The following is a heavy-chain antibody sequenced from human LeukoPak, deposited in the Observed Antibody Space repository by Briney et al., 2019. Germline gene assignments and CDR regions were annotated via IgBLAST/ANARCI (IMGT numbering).Heavy chain of an antibody. CDR1: GGSISRYY. V-gene: IGHV4-59*12. CDR3: ARVDEPRYTVSHYYYYYMDV. Sequence: SETLSLTCTVSGGSISRYYWSWIRQPPGKGLEWIGYIYYSGSTNYNPSLKSRVTISVDTSKNQFSLKLSSVTAADTAVYYCARVDEPRYTVSHYYYYYMDVWGKGTTVTVSS. CDR2: IYYSGST. J-gene: IGHJ6*03. D-gene: IGHD2-2*02.